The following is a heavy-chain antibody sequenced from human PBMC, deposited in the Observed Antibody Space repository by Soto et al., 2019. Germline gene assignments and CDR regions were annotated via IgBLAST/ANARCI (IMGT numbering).Heavy chain of an antibody. Sequence: GYSFTSYWIGWVRQMPGKGLEWMGIIYPGDSDTRYSPSFQGQVTISADKSISTAYLQWSSLKASDTAMYYCARFVVVVTTNWFDPWGQGTLVTVSS. J-gene: IGHJ5*02. D-gene: IGHD3-22*01. CDR1: GYSFTSYW. V-gene: IGHV5-51*01. CDR3: ARFVVVVTTNWFDP. CDR2: IYPGDSDT.